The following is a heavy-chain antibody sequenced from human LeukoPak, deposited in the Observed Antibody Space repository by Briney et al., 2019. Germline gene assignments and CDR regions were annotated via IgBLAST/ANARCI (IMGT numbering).Heavy chain of an antibody. V-gene: IGHV3-7*01. CDR3: VRTDAFDI. CDR2: IKQDGSEK. J-gene: IGHJ3*02. CDR1: GFTFSNAW. Sequence: GGSLRLSCAASGFTFSNAWMSWVRQAPGKGLEWVANIKQDGSEKYYVDSVKGRFTISRDNAKNSLYLQMNSLRAEDTAVYYCVRTDAFDIWGQGTMVTVSS.